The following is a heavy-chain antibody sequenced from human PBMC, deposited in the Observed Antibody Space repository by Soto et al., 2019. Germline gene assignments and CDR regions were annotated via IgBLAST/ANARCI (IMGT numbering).Heavy chain of an antibody. D-gene: IGHD5-12*01. Sequence: EVQLVESGGGLVQPGGSLRLSCVASGFTFSTFWMTWVRQAPGKGLEWVANIKQDGSEKYYVDSVKGRFTISRDNVENSLYLQMNSLRAKDTALYYCARTVPTISGDVLNYWGQGTLVTVSS. CDR2: IKQDGSEK. CDR3: ARTVPTISGDVLNY. J-gene: IGHJ4*02. V-gene: IGHV3-7*01. CDR1: GFTFSTFW.